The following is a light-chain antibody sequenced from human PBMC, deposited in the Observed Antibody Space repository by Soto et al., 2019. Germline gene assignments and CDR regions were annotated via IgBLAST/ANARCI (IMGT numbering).Light chain of an antibody. V-gene: IGKV3D-15*01. CDR2: GAS. J-gene: IGKJ1*01. CDR3: QQYSDWPT. CDR1: QSVSSN. Sequence: EIVLTQSPGTLSLSPGARATLSCRASQSVSSNYLAWYQQKPGQAPRLRIYGASNRATGIPDRLSGSGSGTEFTLTITSMQSEDFAVYYCQQYSDWPTFGQGTKVDIK.